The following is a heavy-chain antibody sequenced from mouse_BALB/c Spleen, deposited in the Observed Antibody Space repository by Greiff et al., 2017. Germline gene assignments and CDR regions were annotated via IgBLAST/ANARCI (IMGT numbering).Heavy chain of an antibody. J-gene: IGHJ4*01. CDR2: ISNGGGST. D-gene: IGHD4-1*01. Sequence: EVQLVESGGGLVQPGGSLKLSCAASGFTFSSYTMSWVRQTPEKRLEWVAYISNGGGSTYYPDTVKGRFTISRDNAKNTLYLQMSSLKSEDTAMYYCARHDWENYYAMDYWGQGTSVTVSS. V-gene: IGHV5-12-2*01. CDR1: GFTFSSYT. CDR3: ARHDWENYYAMDY.